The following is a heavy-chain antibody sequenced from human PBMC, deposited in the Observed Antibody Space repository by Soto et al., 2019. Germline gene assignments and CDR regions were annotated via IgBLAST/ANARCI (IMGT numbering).Heavy chain of an antibody. CDR2: INPNDGGT. V-gene: IGHV1-2*02. CDR1: GYTLNGYY. CDR3: ARDCQWMVTPYYYYGMDV. J-gene: IGHJ6*02. D-gene: IGHD6-19*01. Sequence: XSVKVSFKASGYTLNGYYIHWVRQAPGQGLEWMGWINPNDGGTSYAQKFQGRVTMASDTPTSTAYMELSRLRSDDTAVYYCARDCQWMVTPYYYYGMDVCGQGTTVTVSS.